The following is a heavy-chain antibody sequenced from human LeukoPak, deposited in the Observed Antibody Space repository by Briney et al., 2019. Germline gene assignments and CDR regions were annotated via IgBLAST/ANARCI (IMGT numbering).Heavy chain of an antibody. J-gene: IGHJ4*02. V-gene: IGHV6-1*01. CDR3: ESSRERGGNLDY. CDR1: GDSVSSNSAA. CDR2: TYYRSKWYN. D-gene: IGHD3-16*01. Sequence: SQTLSLTCAISGDSVSSNSAAWNWIRQSPSRGLEWLGRTYYRSKWYNDYAVSVKSRITINPDTSKHQFSLQMNSVTPEDTAVYYCESSRERGGNLDYWGQGTLVTVSS.